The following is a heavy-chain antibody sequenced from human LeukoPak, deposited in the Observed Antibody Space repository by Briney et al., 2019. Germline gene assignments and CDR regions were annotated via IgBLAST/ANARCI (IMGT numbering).Heavy chain of an antibody. Sequence: PGGSLRLSCAASGFTFSSYPLNWVRQAPGKGLEWVSSISTTNSYIYYADSVKGRFTISRDNAKNSLYLQMNSLRAEDTAVYYCAREARGAYTFDYWGQGTLVTVSS. CDR2: ISTTNSYI. CDR3: AREARGAYTFDY. V-gene: IGHV3-21*01. D-gene: IGHD3-10*01. CDR1: GFTFSSYP. J-gene: IGHJ4*02.